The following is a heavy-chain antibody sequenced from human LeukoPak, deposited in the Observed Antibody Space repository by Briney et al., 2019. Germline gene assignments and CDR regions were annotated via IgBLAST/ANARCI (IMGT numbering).Heavy chain of an antibody. J-gene: IGHJ6*03. Sequence: GSLRLSCTASGFTFGDYGMSWFRRAPGKGLEWIGEINHSGSINYNPSLKSRVTISVDTSKNQFSLNLSSVTAADTAVYYCARRGRYFDWLPPRDYYMDVWGKGTTVTISS. CDR3: ARRGRYFDWLPPRDYYMDV. CDR2: INHSGSI. V-gene: IGHV4-34*01. D-gene: IGHD3-9*01. CDR1: GFTFGDYG.